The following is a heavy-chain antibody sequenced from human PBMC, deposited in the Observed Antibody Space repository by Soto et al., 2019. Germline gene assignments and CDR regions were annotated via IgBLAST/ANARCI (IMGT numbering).Heavy chain of an antibody. Sequence: EVQLLESGGDSVQPGGSVRLSCAGSGFTFINYAMNWVRQAPGKGLEWVSTISGGGDATFFADSVRGRFTFSRDNSKNTVTLQMNSLGVDDTDVYSCARKVVGSTSRPDYWYFDLWGRGTLVTVSS. J-gene: IGHJ2*01. V-gene: IGHV3-23*01. D-gene: IGHD2-21*01. CDR1: GFTFINYA. CDR3: ARKVVGSTSRPDYWYFDL. CDR2: ISGGGDAT.